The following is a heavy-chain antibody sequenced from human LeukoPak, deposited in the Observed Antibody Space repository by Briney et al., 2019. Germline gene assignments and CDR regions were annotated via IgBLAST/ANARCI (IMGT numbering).Heavy chain of an antibody. V-gene: IGHV4-4*07. CDR1: GGSISYFY. CDR3: ARTFYYYGSGSPHDAFDI. J-gene: IGHJ3*02. D-gene: IGHD3-10*01. CDR2: IYTSGST. Sequence: SETLSLTCTVSGGSISYFYWSWIRQPAGKGLEWIGRIYTSGSTNYNPSLKSRVTMSVDTSKKQFSLKLSSVTAADTAVYYCARTFYYYGSGSPHDAFDIWGQGTMVTVSS.